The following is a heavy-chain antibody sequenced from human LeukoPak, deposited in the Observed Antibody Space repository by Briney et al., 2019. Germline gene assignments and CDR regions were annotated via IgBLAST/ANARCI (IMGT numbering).Heavy chain of an antibody. CDR2: IHTSGST. V-gene: IGHV3-66*04. CDR3: ARPGGMWDPARLDIDY. D-gene: IGHD1-26*01. CDR1: GFSVSGNY. Sequence: PGGSLRLSCAASGFSVSGNYMSWVRQAPGKGLEWVSFIHTSGSTFYADSVKGRFTISRDNSKNTLYLQMNSLRAEDTAVYYCARPGGMWDPARLDIDYWGQGTLVTVSS. J-gene: IGHJ4*02.